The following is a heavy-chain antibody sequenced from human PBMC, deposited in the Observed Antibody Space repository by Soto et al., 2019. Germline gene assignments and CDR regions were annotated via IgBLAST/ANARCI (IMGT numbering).Heavy chain of an antibody. D-gene: IGHD4-4*01. J-gene: IGHJ4*02. CDR3: AKDRHDYSNYFDH. CDR1: GFTFSSYG. Sequence: QVQLVESGGGVVQPGRSLRLSCAASGFTFSSYGMHWVRQAPGKGLEWVTVISYDGSNKYYVDSVNGRFTISRDNSKNTLDLQMNSLRAEDTAVYYCAKDRHDYSNYFDHWGQGTLVTVSS. CDR2: ISYDGSNK. V-gene: IGHV3-30*18.